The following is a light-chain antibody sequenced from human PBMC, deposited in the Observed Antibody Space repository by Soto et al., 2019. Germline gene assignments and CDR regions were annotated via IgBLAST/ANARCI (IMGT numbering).Light chain of an antibody. J-gene: IGKJ3*01. CDR1: QSSYNF. V-gene: IGKV1-39*01. CDR2: AAS. CDR3: QQSYTAPFT. Sequence: DIQMTQSPSSLSASVGDRVTITCRASQSSYNFLNWYQQKSGEAPKLLIYAASSFQSGVPSRFSGSGSGTDFTLTISSLQPEDFATYYCQQSYTAPFTFGPGTKVDIK.